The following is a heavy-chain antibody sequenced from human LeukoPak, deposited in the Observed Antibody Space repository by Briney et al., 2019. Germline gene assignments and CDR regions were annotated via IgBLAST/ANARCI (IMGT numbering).Heavy chain of an antibody. D-gene: IGHD3-9*01. Sequence: PSETLSLTCAVYGGSFSGYYWSWIRQPPGKGLEWIGEINHSGSTNYNPSLKSRVTISVDTSKNQFSLKLSSVTAADTAVYYCALEYYDILTGDLFDPWGQGTLVTVSS. J-gene: IGHJ5*02. CDR2: INHSGST. V-gene: IGHV4-34*01. CDR1: GGSFSGYY. CDR3: ALEYYDILTGDLFDP.